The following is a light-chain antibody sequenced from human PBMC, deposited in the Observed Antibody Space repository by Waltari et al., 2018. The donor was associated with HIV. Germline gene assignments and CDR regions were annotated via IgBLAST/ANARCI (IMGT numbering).Light chain of an antibody. CDR2: RND. V-gene: IGLV1-47*01. J-gene: IGLJ3*02. Sequence: QSVLTQPPSVSGAPGQRVTVSCSGSSSSIGSGYVCWYQPVPGAAPKLVIYRNDQRPAGVPDRVSGSKSGTSASLAISGLRSEDEAVYYCGAWNGSPSGPVFGGGTKLTVL. CDR1: SSSIGSGY. CDR3: GAWNGSPSGPV.